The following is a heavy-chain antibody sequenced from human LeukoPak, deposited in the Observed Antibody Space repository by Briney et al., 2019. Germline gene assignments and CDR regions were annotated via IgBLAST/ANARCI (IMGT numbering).Heavy chain of an antibody. D-gene: IGHD6-19*01. CDR1: GFTFSSYG. V-gene: IGHV3-33*01. J-gene: IGHJ4*02. Sequence: GGSLRLSCAASGFTFSSYGMHWVRQAPGKGLEWVAVIWYGGSNKYYADSVKGRFTISRDNSKNTLYLQMNSLRAEDTAAYYRARAIAVAGTVEGFCDYWGQGTLVTVSS. CDR2: IWYGGSNK. CDR3: ARAIAVAGTVEGFCDY.